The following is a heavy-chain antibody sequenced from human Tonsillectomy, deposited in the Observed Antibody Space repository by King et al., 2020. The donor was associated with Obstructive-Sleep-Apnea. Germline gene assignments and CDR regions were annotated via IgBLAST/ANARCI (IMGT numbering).Heavy chain of an antibody. CDR3: AFEAQGSMDV. J-gene: IGHJ6*02. D-gene: IGHD3-9*01. V-gene: IGHV4-59*01. CDR2: SYYSGIT. Sequence: VQLQESGPGLVKPSETLSLTCTVSGGSISSYDWSWIRQLPGKGLEGIAYSYYSGITNYNPSPKRRVTISVDTSKNQFSLKLSPVTAADTAVYYCAFEAQGSMDVWGQGTTVTVSS. CDR1: GGSISSYD.